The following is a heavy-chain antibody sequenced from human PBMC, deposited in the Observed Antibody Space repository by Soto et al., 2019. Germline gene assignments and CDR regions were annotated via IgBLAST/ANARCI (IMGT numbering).Heavy chain of an antibody. CDR1: GFTFSTYA. Sequence: EVQLLESGGGLVQPGGSLRLSCEASGFTFSTYAMSWVRQAPGMGLEWVSGTSGSGGGAHYADSVKGRFTISRDNSNSTLYLQMSSLRAEDTATYYCAKERLPAATYWYFGLWGRGTLVIVSS. D-gene: IGHD2-2*01. CDR3: AKERLPAATYWYFGL. V-gene: IGHV3-23*01. J-gene: IGHJ2*01. CDR2: TSGSGGGA.